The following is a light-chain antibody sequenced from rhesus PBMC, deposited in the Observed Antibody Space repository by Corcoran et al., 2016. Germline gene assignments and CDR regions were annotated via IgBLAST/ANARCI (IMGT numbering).Light chain of an antibody. J-gene: IGKJ4*01. CDR1: QGISTY. CDR2: AAS. CDR3: LQYNSNPLT. V-gene: IGKV1-43*01. Sequence: DIQMTQSPSSLSASAGDRVTITCRASQGISTYLNWYQQKPGKASKRLIYAASSLESGVPSRFSGSGSGTEFTLTISSLQPEDFATYYCLQYNSNPLTFGGGTKVEIK.